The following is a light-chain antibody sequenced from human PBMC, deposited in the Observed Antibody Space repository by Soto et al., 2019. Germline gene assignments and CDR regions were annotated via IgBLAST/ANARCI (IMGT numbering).Light chain of an antibody. CDR1: QSIKNW. J-gene: IGKJ4*01. CDR3: QQYDDYPLT. Sequence: DIQMTQSPSTLSASVGDRVTITCRASQSIKNWLAWYQQKPGTAPKFLIYDASTLESGVPSRFSGSGSGTDFTRTISSLQADDFATYFCQQYDDYPLTFGGGTKVEIK. CDR2: DAS. V-gene: IGKV1-5*01.